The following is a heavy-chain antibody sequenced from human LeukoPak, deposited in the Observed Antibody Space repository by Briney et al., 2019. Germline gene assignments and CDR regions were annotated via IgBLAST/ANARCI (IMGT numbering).Heavy chain of an antibody. V-gene: IGHV3-30*18. CDR3: ANDRGGRYPEWFDY. CDR1: GFRFSAYS. D-gene: IGHD3-16*02. CDR2: IFFDETNK. Sequence: GGSLRLSCVVSGFRFSAYSMHWVRQVPGKGLEWVAVIFFDETNKYYADSVRGRFTISRDNSKNTLYLQMSNLRVGDTGVYYCANDRGGRYPEWFDYWGQGALVTVSS. J-gene: IGHJ5*01.